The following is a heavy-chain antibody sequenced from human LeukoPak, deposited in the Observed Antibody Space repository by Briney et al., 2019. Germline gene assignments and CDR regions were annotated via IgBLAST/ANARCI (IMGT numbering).Heavy chain of an antibody. CDR1: GGSLSSYY. CDR3: ARDRGSVGGFDY. CDR2: IYYSGST. D-gene: IGHD1-26*01. Sequence: PSETLSLTCTVSGGSLSSYYWSWIRQPPGKGLEWIGYIYYSGSTNYNPSLKSRVTISVDTSKNQFSLKLSSVTAADTAVYYCARDRGSVGGFDYWGQGTLVTVSS. J-gene: IGHJ4*02. V-gene: IGHV4-59*01.